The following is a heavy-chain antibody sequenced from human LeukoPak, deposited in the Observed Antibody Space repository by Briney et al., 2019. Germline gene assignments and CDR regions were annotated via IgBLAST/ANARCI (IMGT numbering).Heavy chain of an antibody. CDR2: IPYEGSFQ. CDR1: VFTFRSDS. Sequence: PGGSLRLSCAASVFTFRSDSMHWVRQAPNKGLESGTFIPYEGSFQSYTDAVKGRFSSSRDNPKNILYVQVKYLRVEDTAIYYCVKDLSSRYSFASRGQGALVSVSS. CDR3: VKDLSSRYSFAS. V-gene: IGHV3-30*02. J-gene: IGHJ4*02. D-gene: IGHD3-22*01.